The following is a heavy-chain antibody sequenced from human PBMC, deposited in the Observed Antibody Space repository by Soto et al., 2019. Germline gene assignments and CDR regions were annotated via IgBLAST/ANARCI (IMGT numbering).Heavy chain of an antibody. J-gene: IGHJ6*03. Sequence: GGSLRLSCAASGFTFSSYAMHWVRQAPGKGLEYVSAISSNGGSTYYANSVKGRFTISRDNSKNTLYLQMGSLRAEDMAVYYCARDSDYGDYFSSGHYYYMDVWGKGTTVTVSS. CDR1: GFTFSSYA. D-gene: IGHD4-17*01. CDR3: ARDSDYGDYFSSGHYYYMDV. V-gene: IGHV3-64*01. CDR2: ISSNGGST.